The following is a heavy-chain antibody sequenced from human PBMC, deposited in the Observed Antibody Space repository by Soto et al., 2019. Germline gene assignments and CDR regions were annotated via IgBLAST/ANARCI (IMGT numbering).Heavy chain of an antibody. D-gene: IGHD3-16*02. V-gene: IGHV3-15*01. CDR1: GFTFSNAW. CDR3: TTEHDYIWGSHRHGY. J-gene: IGHJ4*02. Sequence: GGSLRLSCAASGFTFSNAWMSWVRQAPGKGLEWVGRIKSKTDGGTTDYAAPVKGKFTISRDDSKNTLYLQMNSLKTEDTAVYYCTTEHDYIWGSHRHGYWGQGTLVTVSS. CDR2: IKSKTDGGTT.